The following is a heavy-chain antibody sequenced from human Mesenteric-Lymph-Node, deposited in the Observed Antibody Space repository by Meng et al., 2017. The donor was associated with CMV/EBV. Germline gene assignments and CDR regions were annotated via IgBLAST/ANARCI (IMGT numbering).Heavy chain of an antibody. CDR3: GKDLKGSYSLDY. J-gene: IGHJ4*02. V-gene: IGHV3-66*02. Sequence: GGSLRLSCAASGFTVSSNYMSWVRQAPGKGLEWVSVIYSGGSTYYADSVKGRFTISRDNSKNTLYLQMNSLRAEDTAVYYCGKDLKGSYSLDYWGQGTLVTVSS. CDR2: IYSGGST. D-gene: IGHD3-10*01. CDR1: GFTVSSNY.